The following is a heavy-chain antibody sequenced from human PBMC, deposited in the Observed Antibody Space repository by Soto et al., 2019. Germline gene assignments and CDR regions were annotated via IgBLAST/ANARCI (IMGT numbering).Heavy chain of an antibody. J-gene: IGHJ5*02. CDR2: ITGSAGST. D-gene: IGHD1-26*01. V-gene: IGHV3-23*01. CDR1: GFTCDSYA. CDR3: AKSMSPWELQGP. Sequence: EVQLLESGGGLVQPGGSLRLSCAASGFTCDSYAMSWVRQAPGKGLEWVSAITGSAGSTYYADSVKGRFTISRDNSKNTLYLQMNSLRAEDTAVYYCAKSMSPWELQGPWGQGTLVTVSS.